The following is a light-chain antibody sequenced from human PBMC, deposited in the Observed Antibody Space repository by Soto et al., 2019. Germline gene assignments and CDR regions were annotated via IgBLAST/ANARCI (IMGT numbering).Light chain of an antibody. J-gene: IGLJ2*01. Sequence: SYELTQPPSVSVSPGQTASITCSGDKLGDKYACWYQQKPGQSPVLIIYRDIKRPSGIPERFSGSNSGNTATLTISETQAMDEADYYCQAWDSSTVVFGGGTKVTVL. V-gene: IGLV3-1*01. CDR3: QAWDSSTVV. CDR2: RDI. CDR1: KLGDKY.